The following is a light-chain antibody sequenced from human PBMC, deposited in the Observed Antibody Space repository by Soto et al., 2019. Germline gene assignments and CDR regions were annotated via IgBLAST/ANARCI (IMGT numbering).Light chain of an antibody. V-gene: IGKV3-11*01. Sequence: ETALTQSPATLSLSAGERATLSCRASQSVSSYLAWYQQKPGQAPRLLIYDASNRATGIPARFSGSGSGTDFTLTISSLEPEDFAVYYCQQRSNWPITFGQGTRLEIK. CDR2: DAS. CDR1: QSVSSY. J-gene: IGKJ5*01. CDR3: QQRSNWPIT.